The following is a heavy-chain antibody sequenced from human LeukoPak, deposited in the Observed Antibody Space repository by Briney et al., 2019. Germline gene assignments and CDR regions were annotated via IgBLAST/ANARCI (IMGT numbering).Heavy chain of an antibody. D-gene: IGHD2-2*01. Sequence: SVKVSCKASGGTFSSYAISWVRQAPGQGLEWMGGIIPIFGTANYAQKFQGRVTITADESTSTAYMGLSSLRSEDTAVYYCAQGGYQLLYKDYYYYYYMDVWGKGTTVTVSS. V-gene: IGHV1-69*13. CDR3: AQGGYQLLYKDYYYYYYMDV. CDR2: IIPIFGTA. CDR1: GGTFSSYA. J-gene: IGHJ6*03.